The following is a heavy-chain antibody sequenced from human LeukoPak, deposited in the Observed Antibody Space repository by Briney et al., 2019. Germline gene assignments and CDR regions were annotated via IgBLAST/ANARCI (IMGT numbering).Heavy chain of an antibody. V-gene: IGHV4-34*01. D-gene: IGHD5-24*01. Sequence: PAETLCLTCAVYGGSFSGYYWSWIRQPPRKGLEWIGEINHSGSTPYNPSLNSRLSISVDTSKNQWSLKLSSVTAADTAVYYCARREGYNFDYWGQGTLVTVSS. J-gene: IGHJ4*02. CDR3: ARREGYNFDY. CDR1: GGSFSGYY. CDR2: INHSGST.